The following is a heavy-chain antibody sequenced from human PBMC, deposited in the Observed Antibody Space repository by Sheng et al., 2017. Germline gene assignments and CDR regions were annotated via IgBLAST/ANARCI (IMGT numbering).Heavy chain of an antibody. CDR2: INHSGST. CDR1: GGSLSGYY. D-gene: IGHD3-3*01. Sequence: QVQLQQWGAGLLKPSETLSLTCAVYGGSLSGYYWSWIRQPPGKGLEWIGEINHSGSTNYNPSLKSRVTISVDTSKNQFSLKLSSVTAADTAVYYCARGHHDFWSGYSLEFDPWGQGTLVTVSS. V-gene: IGHV4-34*01. J-gene: IGHJ5*02. CDR3: ARGHHDFWSGYSLEFDP.